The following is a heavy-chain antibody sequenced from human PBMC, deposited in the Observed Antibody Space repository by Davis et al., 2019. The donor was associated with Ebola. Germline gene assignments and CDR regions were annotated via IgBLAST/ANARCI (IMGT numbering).Heavy chain of an antibody. D-gene: IGHD3-3*01. CDR3: TSQSRNYDFWSGYRYYFDY. CDR2: TKSKADGGTT. J-gene: IGHJ4*02. V-gene: IGHV3-15*01. Sequence: PGGSLRLSCAASEFTFSNAWMSWVRQAPGKGLQWVGRTKSKADGGTTEYAAPVKGRFTISRDDSKNTLYLQMNSLKTEDTAVYYCTSQSRNYDFWSGYRYYFDYWGQGTLVTVSS. CDR1: EFTFSNAW.